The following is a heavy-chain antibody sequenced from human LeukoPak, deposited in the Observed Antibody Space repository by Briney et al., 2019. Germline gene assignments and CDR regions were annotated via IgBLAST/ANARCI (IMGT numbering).Heavy chain of an antibody. CDR2: IYTNGNT. Sequence: SETLSLTCTVSGGSISSGSYYWSWIRQPAGKGLEWIGHIYTNGNTNFNPSLKSRFTISVDTSKNQFSLNLNSVTAADTAVYYCARSGTYYNTWFDPWGQGTLVIVSS. J-gene: IGHJ5*02. CDR1: GGSISSGSYY. V-gene: IGHV4-61*09. D-gene: IGHD3-10*01. CDR3: ARSGTYYNTWFDP.